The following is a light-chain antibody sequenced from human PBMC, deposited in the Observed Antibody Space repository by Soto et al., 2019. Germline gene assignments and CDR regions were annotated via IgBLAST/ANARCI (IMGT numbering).Light chain of an antibody. CDR2: DAP. V-gene: IGKV3-11*01. CDR1: QSVSSY. CDR3: QQRSNWPIT. J-gene: IGKJ5*01. Sequence: EIVLTQSPGTLSLSPGERATLSFRASQSVSSYLAWYQQKPGQAPRLLIYDAPNRATGIPARFSGSGSGTDFTLTISSLEPEDFAVYYCQQRSNWPITFGQGTRLEIK.